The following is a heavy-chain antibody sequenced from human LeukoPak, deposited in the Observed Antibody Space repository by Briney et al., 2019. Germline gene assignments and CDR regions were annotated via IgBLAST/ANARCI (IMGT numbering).Heavy chain of an antibody. V-gene: IGHV3-7*01. J-gene: IGHJ1*01. Sequence: GGSLRLSCAASGFTFSNYWMTWVRQAPGKGLEWVANIGQDGGEKYYVDSVKGRFTISRDNTKDSLYLQMNSLGAEDTAVYYCARDAGVVPAASGYFQHWGQGTLVTVSS. CDR3: ARDAGVVPAASGYFQH. CDR1: GFTFSNYW. CDR2: IGQDGGEK. D-gene: IGHD2-2*01.